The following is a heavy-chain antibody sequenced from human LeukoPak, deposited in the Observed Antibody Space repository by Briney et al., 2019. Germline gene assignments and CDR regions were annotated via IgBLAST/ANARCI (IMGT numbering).Heavy chain of an antibody. J-gene: IGHJ4*02. Sequence: GGSLRLSCAASEFTFSSYEMNWVRQAPGKGLEWVSYISSSGSTIYYADSVKGRFTISRDNAKNSLYLQMNSLRAEDTAVYYCARSIWSGYKFDYWGQGTLVTVSS. CDR3: ARSIWSGYKFDY. D-gene: IGHD3-3*01. V-gene: IGHV3-48*03. CDR1: EFTFSSYE. CDR2: ISSSGSTI.